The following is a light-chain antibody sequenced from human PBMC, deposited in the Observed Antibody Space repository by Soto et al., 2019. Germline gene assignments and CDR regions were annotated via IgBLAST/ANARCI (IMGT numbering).Light chain of an antibody. J-gene: IGLJ1*01. CDR1: SSDVGGYNY. Sequence: QSALTQPASVSGSPGQSITISCTGTSSDVGGYNYVSWYQQHPGKAPKLMIYEVSNRPSGVSNRFSGSKSGNTASLTISGLQDEDEADYYCSSYTSSSPLEGYVFGTGTKLTVL. V-gene: IGLV2-14*01. CDR2: EVS. CDR3: SSYTSSSPLEGYV.